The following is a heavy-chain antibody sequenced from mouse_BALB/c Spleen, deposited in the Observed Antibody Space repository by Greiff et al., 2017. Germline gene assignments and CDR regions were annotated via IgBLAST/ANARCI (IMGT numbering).Heavy chain of an antibody. D-gene: IGHD2-3*01. CDR3: ARGDGYYDWYFDV. J-gene: IGHJ1*01. V-gene: IGHV1S81*02. Sequence: QVQLQQPGAELVKPGASVKLSCKASGYTFPSSWMHWVKQRPGQGLEWIGEINPSNGRTNYNEKFKSKATLTVDKSSSTAYMQLSSLTSEDSAVYYCARGDGYYDWYFDVWGAGTTVTVSS. CDR2: INPSNGRT. CDR1: GYTFPSSW.